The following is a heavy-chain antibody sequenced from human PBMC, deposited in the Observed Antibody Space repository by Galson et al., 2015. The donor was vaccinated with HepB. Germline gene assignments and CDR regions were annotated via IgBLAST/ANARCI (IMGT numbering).Heavy chain of an antibody. J-gene: IGHJ4*02. Sequence: SLRLSCAASGFSFSSYWMHWVRQAPGEGLAWVSRIKTDGSITTYADSVKGRFTISRDNAKNTVYLQMNSLRAEDTAVYYCARDGAAVGIHYDYWGQGTLVTVSS. CDR3: ARDGAAVGIHYDY. V-gene: IGHV3-74*01. CDR2: IKTDGSIT. D-gene: IGHD6-13*01. CDR1: GFSFSSYW.